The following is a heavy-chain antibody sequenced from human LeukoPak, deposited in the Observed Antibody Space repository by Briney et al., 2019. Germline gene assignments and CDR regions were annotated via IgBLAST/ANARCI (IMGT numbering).Heavy chain of an antibody. CDR1: GYTLTELS. J-gene: IGHJ5*02. V-gene: IGHV1-24*01. CDR2: FDPEDGET. CDR3: ARDISDDRTWWLDP. Sequence: GASVKVSCKVSGYTLTELSMHWVRQAPGKGLEWMGGFDPEDGETIYAQKFQGRVTMTRDTSTSTDYMELSSLKSEDTAIYYCARDISDDRTWWLDPWGQGTLVTVSS. D-gene: IGHD3-22*01.